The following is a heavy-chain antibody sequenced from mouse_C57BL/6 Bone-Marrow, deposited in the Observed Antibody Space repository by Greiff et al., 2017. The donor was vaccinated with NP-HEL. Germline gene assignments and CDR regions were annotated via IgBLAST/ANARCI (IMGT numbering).Heavy chain of an antibody. CDR1: GFNIKDDY. CDR3: TTYYYGSSYEGAWFAY. V-gene: IGHV14-4*01. J-gene: IGHJ3*01. D-gene: IGHD1-1*01. Sequence: VQLQQSGAELVRPGASVKLSCTASGFNIKDDYMHWVKQRPEQGLEWIGWIDPENGDTEYASKFQGKATITADTSSNTAYLQLSSLTSEDTAVYYCTTYYYGSSYEGAWFAYWGQGTLVTVSA. CDR2: IDPENGDT.